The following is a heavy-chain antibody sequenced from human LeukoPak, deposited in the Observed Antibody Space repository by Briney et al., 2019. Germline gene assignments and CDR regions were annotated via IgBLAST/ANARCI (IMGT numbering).Heavy chain of an antibody. CDR2: IIPIFGTA. J-gene: IGHJ5*02. V-gene: IGHV1-69*06. Sequence: ASVKVSCKASGGTFSSYAISWVRQAPGQGLEWMGSIIPIFGTANYAQKFQGRVTITADKSTSTAYMELSSLRSEDTAVYYCARTNSTTIFGVVTRLNGWFDPWGQGTLVTVSS. D-gene: IGHD3-3*01. CDR3: ARTNSTTIFGVVTRLNGWFDP. CDR1: GGTFSSYA.